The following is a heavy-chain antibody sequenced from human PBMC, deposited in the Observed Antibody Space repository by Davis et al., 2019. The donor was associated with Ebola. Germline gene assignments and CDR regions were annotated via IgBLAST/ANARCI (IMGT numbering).Heavy chain of an antibody. D-gene: IGHD6-13*01. V-gene: IGHV3-43*01. CDR2: ISWDGGST. CDR3: AKIGSSWSLFDAFDI. CDR1: GFTFDDYT. Sequence: GESLKISCAASGFTFDDYTMRWVRQAPGKGLEWVSLISWDGGSTYYADSVKGRFTISRDNSKNSLYLQMNSLRTEDTALYYCAKIGSSWSLFDAFDIWGQGTMVTVSS. J-gene: IGHJ3*02.